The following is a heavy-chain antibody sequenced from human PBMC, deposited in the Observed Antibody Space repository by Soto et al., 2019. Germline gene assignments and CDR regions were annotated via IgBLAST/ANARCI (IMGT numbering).Heavy chain of an antibody. J-gene: IGHJ3*02. CDR3: AKYVADRSTSRGAYDI. Sequence: ASVKVSCKASGYTFTTYGISWVRQAPGQGLEWMGWISGYNGNTNYAQKLQGRVTMTTDTSTNTAYMELRSLRSDDTAVYYCAKYVADRSTSRGAYDIWGQGTMVTVSS. D-gene: IGHD1-26*01. CDR2: ISGYNGNT. V-gene: IGHV1-18*01. CDR1: GYTFTTYG.